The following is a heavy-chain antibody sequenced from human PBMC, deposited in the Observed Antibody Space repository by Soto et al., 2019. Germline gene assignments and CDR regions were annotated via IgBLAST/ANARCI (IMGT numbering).Heavy chain of an antibody. CDR3: VRDTMRASAAASLDY. D-gene: IGHD6-13*01. J-gene: IGHJ4*02. Sequence: GGSLRLSCETSGFIFSSHGMHWVRQAPGKGLEWVAVIWYDGSSKFYADSVKGRFTISRDNSERTLHLHMSSLRVDDTAVYFCVRDTMRASAAASLDYWGQGTQVTVSS. CDR2: IWYDGSSK. V-gene: IGHV3-33*01. CDR1: GFIFSSHG.